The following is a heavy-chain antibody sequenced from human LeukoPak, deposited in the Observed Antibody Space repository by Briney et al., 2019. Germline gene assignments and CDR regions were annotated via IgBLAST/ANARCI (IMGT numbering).Heavy chain of an antibody. CDR2: ISNSGSYI. V-gene: IGHV3-21*01. D-gene: IGHD2-15*01. Sequence: GGSLRLSCAASGFTFSSYSMNWVRQAPGKGLEWVSSISNSGSYIYYADSVKGRFTISRDNSKNTLYLQMNSLRAEDTAVYYCAKDYSTASLGYCSGGSCYSGYWGQGTLVTVSS. CDR1: GFTFSSYS. J-gene: IGHJ4*02. CDR3: AKDYSTASLGYCSGGSCYSGY.